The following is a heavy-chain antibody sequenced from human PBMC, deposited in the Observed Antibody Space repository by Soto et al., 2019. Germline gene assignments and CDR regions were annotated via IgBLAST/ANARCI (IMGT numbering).Heavy chain of an antibody. CDR3: ARQGQYSSSYEFPFDY. CDR2: IWYDGSNK. V-gene: IGHV3-33*01. CDR1: GFTFSSYG. J-gene: IGHJ4*02. Sequence: SLRLSCAASGFTFSSYGMHWVRQAPGKGLEWVAVIWYDGSNKYYADSVKGRFTISRDNSKNTLYLQMNSLRAEDTAVYYCARQGQYSSSYEFPFDYWGQGXLVTVSS. D-gene: IGHD6-13*01.